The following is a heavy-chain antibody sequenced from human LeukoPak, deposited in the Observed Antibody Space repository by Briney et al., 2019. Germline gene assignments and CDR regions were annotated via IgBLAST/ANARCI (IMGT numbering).Heavy chain of an antibody. CDR3: AREYCGGDCFGRYYFDY. CDR1: GGTFSSYA. D-gene: IGHD2-21*02. V-gene: IGHV1-69*13. CDR2: IIPIFGTA. Sequence: SVRVSCKASGGTFSSYAISWVRQAPGQGLEWMGGIIPIFGTANYAQKFQGRVTITADESTSTAYMELSSLRSEDTAVYYCAREYCGGDCFGRYYFDYWGQGTLVTVSS. J-gene: IGHJ4*02.